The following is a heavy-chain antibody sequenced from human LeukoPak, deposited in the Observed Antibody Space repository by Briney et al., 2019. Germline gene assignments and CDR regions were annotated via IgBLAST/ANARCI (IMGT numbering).Heavy chain of an antibody. CDR1: GFTFSSYS. V-gene: IGHV3-48*01. Sequence: GGCLRLSCAASGFTFSSYSMNWVRQAPGKGLEWVSYISSSSSNTYYADSVKGRFTISRDNSKNTLYFQMNSLRVEDTAVYYCVTHNWNDWGQGTLVTVSS. CDR3: VTHNWND. D-gene: IGHD1-20*01. J-gene: IGHJ4*02. CDR2: ISSSSSNT.